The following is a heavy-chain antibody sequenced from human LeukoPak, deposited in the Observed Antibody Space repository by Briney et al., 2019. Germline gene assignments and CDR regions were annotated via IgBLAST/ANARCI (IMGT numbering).Heavy chain of an antibody. CDR3: ARAPRSGSHTV. D-gene: IGHD3-22*01. J-gene: IGHJ6*04. CDR2: INPNSGGI. Sequence: ASVKVSCKASGYTFTGYYMHWVRQAPGQGLEWMGWINPNSGGINYAQKFQGRVTMTRDTSISTAYMELSRLRSDDTAVYYCARAPRSGSHTVWGKGTTVTVSS. V-gene: IGHV1-2*02. CDR1: GYTFTGYY.